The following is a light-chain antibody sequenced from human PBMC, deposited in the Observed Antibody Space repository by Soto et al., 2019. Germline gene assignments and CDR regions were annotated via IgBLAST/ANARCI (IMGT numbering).Light chain of an antibody. V-gene: IGLV2-14*01. Sequence: QSALTQPASVSGSPGQSIAISCTGTSSDVGGYKYVSWYQQHPGKAPKLMIYDVSNRPSGVSDRFSGSKSGNTASLTISGLQAEDEADYYCTSYTSSXTYVFGTGTKX. J-gene: IGLJ1*01. CDR1: SSDVGGYKY. CDR3: TSYTSSXTYV. CDR2: DVS.